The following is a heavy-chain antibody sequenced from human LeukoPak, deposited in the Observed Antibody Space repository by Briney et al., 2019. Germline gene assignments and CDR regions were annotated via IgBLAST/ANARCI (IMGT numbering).Heavy chain of an antibody. CDR2: ISTSSSYI. V-gene: IGHV3-21*01. CDR3: ARGADGVSSNSRGWFDP. CDR1: GFTFSSYA. D-gene: IGHD2-15*01. Sequence: GGSLRLSRAASGFTFSSYAMNWVCRAPGKGLEWVSSISTSSSYIYYADSVRGRFTISRDNAKNSLYLQMNSLGAEDTAVYSCARGADGVSSNSRGWFDPWGQGTLVTVSS. J-gene: IGHJ5*02.